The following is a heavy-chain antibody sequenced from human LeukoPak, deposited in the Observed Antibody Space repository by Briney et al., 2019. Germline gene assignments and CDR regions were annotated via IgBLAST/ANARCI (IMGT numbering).Heavy chain of an antibody. D-gene: IGHD5-18*01. CDR1: GITFSSYS. CDR3: ARDDGYSYGNYYYYGMDV. J-gene: IGHJ6*02. Sequence: GGSLRLSCGASGITFSSYSMNWVRQAPGRGLEWVSYISSSGSTKYYADSVKGRFTISRDNARNSLYLQMNSLRDEDTAVYYCARDDGYSYGNYYYYGMDVWGQGTTVTVSS. V-gene: IGHV3-48*02. CDR2: ISSSGSTK.